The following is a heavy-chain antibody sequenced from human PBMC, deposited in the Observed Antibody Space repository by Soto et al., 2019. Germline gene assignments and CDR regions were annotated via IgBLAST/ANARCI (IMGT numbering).Heavy chain of an antibody. J-gene: IGHJ4*02. CDR1: GGPISSYC. V-gene: IGHV4-59*01. Sequence: SETLSLTCTVSGGPISSYCWSWIRQPPGKELEWIGYIYNGGSTNYNPFLKSRVTISLGTSKNQFSLKVSSVTAADTAVYYCARAVPGSYYKFDYWGQGALVTVSS. CDR3: ARAVPGSYYKFDY. CDR2: IYNGGST. D-gene: IGHD3-10*01.